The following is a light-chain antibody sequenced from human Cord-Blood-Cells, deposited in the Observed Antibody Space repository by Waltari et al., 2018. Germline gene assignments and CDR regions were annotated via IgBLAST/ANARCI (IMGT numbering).Light chain of an antibody. V-gene: IGKV3-15*01. CDR3: QQYNNWPMYT. CDR2: GAA. CDR1: QSVSSN. Sequence: ELVMTQPPATLSVPPGERATLSCRASQSVSSNLARYQQKPGKAPRLLIYGAATRSTGIPARLSGSGSGTEFSLTISSLQSEDFAVYYCQQYNNWPMYTFGQGTKLEIK. J-gene: IGKJ2*01.